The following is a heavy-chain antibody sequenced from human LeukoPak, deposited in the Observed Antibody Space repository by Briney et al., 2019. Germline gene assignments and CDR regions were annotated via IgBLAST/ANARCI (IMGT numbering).Heavy chain of an antibody. J-gene: IGHJ2*01. V-gene: IGHV3-23*01. D-gene: IGHD3-22*01. CDR3: AKGTYDSSGFPFSYWYFDL. CDR2: ISGSGGST. CDR1: GFTFSSYA. Sequence: GGSLRLSCAASGFTFSSYAMSWVRKAPGKGLEWVSAISGSGGSTYYADSVKGRFTISRDNSKNTLYLQMNSLRAEDTAVYYCAKGTYDSSGFPFSYWYFDLWGRGTLVTVSS.